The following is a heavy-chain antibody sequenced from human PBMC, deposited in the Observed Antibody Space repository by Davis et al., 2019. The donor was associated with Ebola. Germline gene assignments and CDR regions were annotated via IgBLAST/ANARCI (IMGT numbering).Heavy chain of an antibody. CDR2: ISSSSYYI. D-gene: IGHD2-2*02. CDR3: AKGRTIPLALDF. J-gene: IGHJ4*02. CDR1: GFTFSTYS. V-gene: IGHV3-21*01. Sequence: PGGSLRLSCAASGFTFSTYSMNWVRQAPGKGLEWVSSISSSSYYIYYADSLKGRFTISRDNAKNSLYLQMNSLKGEDTALYYCAKGRTIPLALDFWGQGTLVTVSS.